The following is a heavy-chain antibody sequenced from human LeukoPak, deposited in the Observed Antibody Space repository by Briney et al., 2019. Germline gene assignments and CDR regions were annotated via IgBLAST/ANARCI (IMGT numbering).Heavy chain of an antibody. J-gene: IGHJ6*03. CDR1: GFTFTDYW. CDR3: ARVRAPAIRYFDWLDYYYYYYMDV. CDR2: INQDGSKK. Sequence: GGSLRLSCTTSGFTFTDYWMTWVRQAPGKGLEWAANINQDGSKKFYVDSVKGRFTISRDNAKNSLYLQMNSLRAEDTALYYCARVRAPAIRYFDWLDYYYYYYMDVWGKGTTVTVSS. V-gene: IGHV3-7*03. D-gene: IGHD3-9*01.